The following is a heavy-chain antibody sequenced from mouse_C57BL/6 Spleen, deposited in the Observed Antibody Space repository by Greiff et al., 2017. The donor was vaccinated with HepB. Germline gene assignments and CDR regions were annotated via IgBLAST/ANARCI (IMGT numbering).Heavy chain of an antibody. Sequence: DVQLQESGPGLVKPSQSLSLTCSVTGYSITSGYYWNWIRQFPGNKLEWMGYISYDGSNNYNPSLKNRISITRDTSKNQFFLKLNSVTTEDTATYYCARVDGYYNFDYWGQGTTLTVSS. CDR2: ISYDGSN. D-gene: IGHD2-3*01. J-gene: IGHJ2*01. CDR1: GYSITSGYY. V-gene: IGHV3-6*01. CDR3: ARVDGYYNFDY.